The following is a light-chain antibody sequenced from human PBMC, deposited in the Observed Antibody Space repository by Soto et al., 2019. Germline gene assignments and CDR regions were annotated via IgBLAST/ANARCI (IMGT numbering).Light chain of an antibody. Sequence: SNRFSGSKSASTASLTISGLQAEDEADYYCSSYTNSSLLYVFGTGTKLTVL. J-gene: IGLJ1*01. CDR3: SSYTNSSLLYV. V-gene: IGLV2-14*01.